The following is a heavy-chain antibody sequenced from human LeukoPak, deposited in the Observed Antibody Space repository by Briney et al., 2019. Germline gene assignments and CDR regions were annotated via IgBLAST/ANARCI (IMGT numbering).Heavy chain of an antibody. Sequence: GGSLRLSCAASGFTFSSYEMNWVRQAPGKGLEWVSYISGSGSTIYYADSVKGRFTISRDNAKNSLYLQMNSLRAEDTAVYYCARFVWGFPWFDPWGQGTLVTVSS. V-gene: IGHV3-48*03. J-gene: IGHJ5*02. D-gene: IGHD3-16*01. CDR3: ARFVWGFPWFDP. CDR1: GFTFSSYE. CDR2: ISGSGSTI.